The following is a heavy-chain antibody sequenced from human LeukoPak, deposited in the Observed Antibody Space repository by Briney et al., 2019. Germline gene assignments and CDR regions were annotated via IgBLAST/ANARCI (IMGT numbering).Heavy chain of an antibody. Sequence: NRGGSLTLSCAVSGFTSSNAWMSWVRQAPGKGLEWVGRVKSKTDGGTRDYAAPVKGRFTISRDDSKNTLYLQMNSLKTEDTAVYYCTTFDYAAFLIWGQGTMVTVSS. J-gene: IGHJ3*02. V-gene: IGHV3-15*01. CDR3: TTFDYAAFLI. CDR2: VKSKTDGGTR. CDR1: GFTSSNAW. D-gene: IGHD3-9*01.